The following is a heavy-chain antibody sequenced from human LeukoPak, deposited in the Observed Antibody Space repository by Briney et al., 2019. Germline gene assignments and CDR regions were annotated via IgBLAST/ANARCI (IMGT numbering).Heavy chain of an antibody. J-gene: IGHJ4*02. Sequence: GGSLRLSCSASGFTFSTYVMHWVRQAPGKGLEYVSAISSNGDNTYYANSVKGRFTISRDNSKNTLYLQMSSLRADDTAVYYCVRGTGYWGQGTLVTVSS. V-gene: IGHV3-64D*06. CDR3: VRGTGY. CDR1: GFTFSTYV. CDR2: ISSNGDNT.